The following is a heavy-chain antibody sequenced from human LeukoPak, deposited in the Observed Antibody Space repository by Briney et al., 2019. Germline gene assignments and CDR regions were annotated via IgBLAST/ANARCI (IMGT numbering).Heavy chain of an antibody. CDR3: ARAHDYAFEGD. Sequence: PGGPLRLSCAASGFTFSTYWMTWVRQAPGKGLEWVASIKQDGSEEQYVDSVRGRFTISRDNAENTLYLHMDSLRAEDTAIYYCARAHDYAFEGDWGQGTLVTVSS. CDR2: IKQDGSEE. D-gene: IGHD3/OR15-3a*01. CDR1: GFTFSTYW. J-gene: IGHJ4*02. V-gene: IGHV3-7*05.